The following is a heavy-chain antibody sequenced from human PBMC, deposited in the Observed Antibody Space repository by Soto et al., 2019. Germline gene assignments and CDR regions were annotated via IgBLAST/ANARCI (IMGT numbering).Heavy chain of an antibody. CDR3: TRPYCSGGRCYPNYLDF. CDR2: IHPGDSDI. Sequence: PGESLKISCKVSGYFFTTYWIGWVRQVPGKGLEWMGIIHPGDSDIRYSPSFQGQVTIVADRSISTAYLQWSSLKASDTAMYYCTRPYCSGGRCYPNYLDFWGQGTLVTVSS. D-gene: IGHD2-15*01. J-gene: IGHJ4*02. CDR1: GYFFTTYW. V-gene: IGHV5-51*01.